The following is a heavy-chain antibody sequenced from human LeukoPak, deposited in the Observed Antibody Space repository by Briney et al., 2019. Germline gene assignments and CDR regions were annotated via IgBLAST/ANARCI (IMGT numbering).Heavy chain of an antibody. CDR3: ARRDGYNYHYYFDY. CDR1: GFTFSSYA. V-gene: IGHV3-23*01. J-gene: IGHJ4*02. Sequence: GGSLRLSCAASGFTFSSYAMSWVRQAPGKGLEWVSAISGSGGSTYYADSVKGRFTISRDNSKNTLYLQMNSLRAEDTAVYYCARRDGYNYHYYFDYWGQGTLVTVSS. D-gene: IGHD5-24*01. CDR2: ISGSGGST.